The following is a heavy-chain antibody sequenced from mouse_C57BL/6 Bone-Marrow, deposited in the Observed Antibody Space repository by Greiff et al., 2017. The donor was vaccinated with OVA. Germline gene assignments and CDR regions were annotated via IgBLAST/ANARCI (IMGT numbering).Heavy chain of an antibody. D-gene: IGHD2-1*01. CDR2: INPSTGGT. CDR3: ARRSYYGNWYFDV. Sequence: VQLQQSGPELVKPGASVKISCKASGYSFTGYYMNWVKQSPEKSLEWIGEINPSTGGTTYNQKFKAKATLTVDKSSSTAYMQLKSLTSEDSAVYYCARRSYYGNWYFDVWGTGTTVTVSS. J-gene: IGHJ1*03. CDR1: GYSFTGYY. V-gene: IGHV1-42*01.